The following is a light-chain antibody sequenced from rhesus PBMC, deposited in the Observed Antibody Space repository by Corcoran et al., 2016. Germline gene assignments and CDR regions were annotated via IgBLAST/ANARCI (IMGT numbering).Light chain of an antibody. CDR1: QAINRE. CDR3: QQDYTAPSS. V-gene: IGKV1-94*01. Sequence: DIQMTQSPSSLSASAGDRVTVTCRTSQAINREVSWYQQKPGKAPTPLVFAASNLQTGVSSRFSGSGSGTDFTLTVSSLQPEDVATYYCQQDYTAPSSFGQGTKVDIK. J-gene: IGKJ2*01. CDR2: AAS.